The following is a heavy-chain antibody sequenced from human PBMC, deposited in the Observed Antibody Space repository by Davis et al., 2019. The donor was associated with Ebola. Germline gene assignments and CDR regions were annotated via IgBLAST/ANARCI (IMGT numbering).Heavy chain of an antibody. CDR3: ASMVRGVSAYYYMDV. CDR1: GGTFSSYA. CDR2: IIPIFGTA. Sequence: SVKVSCKASGGTFSSYAISWVRQAPGQGLEWMGGIIPIFGTANYAQKFQGRVTITADESTSTAYMELSSLRSEDTAVYYCASMVRGVSAYYYMDVWGKGTTVTVSS. J-gene: IGHJ6*03. D-gene: IGHD3-10*01. V-gene: IGHV1-69*13.